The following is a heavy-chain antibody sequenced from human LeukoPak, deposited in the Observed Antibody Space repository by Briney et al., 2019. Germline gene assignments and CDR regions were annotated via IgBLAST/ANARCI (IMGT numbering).Heavy chain of an antibody. CDR3: AKYLSRAFDS. D-gene: IGHD2/OR15-2a*01. CDR1: GFTFRSYW. V-gene: IGHV3-7*01. Sequence: GGSLRLSCAASGFTFRSYWMSWVRQAPGKGLEWLGHINQEASRADHADSVKGRFTISRDNSRNLLYLHMSSLRAEDTAVYYCAKYLSRAFDSWGQGILVSVSS. CDR2: INQEASRA. J-gene: IGHJ4*02.